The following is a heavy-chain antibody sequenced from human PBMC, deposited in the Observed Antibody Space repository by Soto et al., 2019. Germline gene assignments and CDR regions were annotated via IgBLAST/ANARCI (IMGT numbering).Heavy chain of an antibody. CDR3: AKDRVGGTFYTPLAF. CDR1: GFNFDNYG. D-gene: IGHD1-7*01. Sequence: GGSLRLSCQASGFNFDNYGMHWVRQAPGKGLEWVAVITYDGSFQYYADSVKGRFTISRDNSKNTLSLHLNTLKPEDTAVYHCAKDRVGGTFYTPLAFWGQGTLVTVSA. J-gene: IGHJ4*02. V-gene: IGHV3-30*18. CDR2: ITYDGSFQ.